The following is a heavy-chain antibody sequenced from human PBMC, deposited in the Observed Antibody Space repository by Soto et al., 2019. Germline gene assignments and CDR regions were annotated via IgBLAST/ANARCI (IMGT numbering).Heavy chain of an antibody. CDR1: GFTFSGSA. CDR3: AREGSGWYFEL. J-gene: IGHJ3*01. Sequence: GGSLRLSCAASGFTFSGSAMHWVRQASGKGLEWVGRIRSKANSYATAYAASVKGRFTISRDNAKNSLYLQMNSLRAEDTAVYYCAREGSGWYFELWGQGTMVTVSS. V-gene: IGHV3-73*01. CDR2: IRSKANSYAT. D-gene: IGHD6-19*01.